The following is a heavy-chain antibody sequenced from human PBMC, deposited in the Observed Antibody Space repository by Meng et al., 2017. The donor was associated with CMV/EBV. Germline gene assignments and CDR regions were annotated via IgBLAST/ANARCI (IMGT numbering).Heavy chain of an antibody. J-gene: IGHJ3*02. V-gene: IGHV3-48*04. Sequence: GESLKISCAASGFTFSSYSMNWVRQAPGKGLEWVSYISSSSSTIYYADSVKGRFTISRDNAKNSLYLQMNSLRAEDTAVYYCARDDLYCSSTSCYSFGPGAFDIWGQGTMVTVS. CDR3: ARDDLYCSSTSCYSFGPGAFDI. CDR2: ISSSSSTI. D-gene: IGHD2-2*01. CDR1: GFTFSSYS.